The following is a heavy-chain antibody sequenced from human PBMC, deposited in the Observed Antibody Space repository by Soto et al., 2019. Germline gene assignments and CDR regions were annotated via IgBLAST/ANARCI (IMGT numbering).Heavy chain of an antibody. V-gene: IGHV5-51*01. Sequence: GESLKISCKGSGYSFTSYWIGWVRQMPGKGLEWMGIIYPGDSDTRYSPSFQGQVTISADKSISTAYLQWSSLKASDTAMYYCARQASTIFGVVKDYGIDVWGQGTKVTVSS. J-gene: IGHJ6*02. CDR1: GYSFTSYW. CDR3: ARQASTIFGVVKDYGIDV. D-gene: IGHD3-3*01. CDR2: IYPGDSDT.